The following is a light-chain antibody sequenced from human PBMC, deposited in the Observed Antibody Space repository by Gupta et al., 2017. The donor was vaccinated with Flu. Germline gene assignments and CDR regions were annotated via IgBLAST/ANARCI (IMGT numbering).Light chain of an antibody. CDR3: HSWGTGASWG. CDR2: LKSDGSH. Sequence: QLVLTQSPSASASLGASVKLTCTLSSGHSSYAITWHQQQPQKGPRYLMKLKSDGSHIRGDGIPDRFSGSSSGDERYLIISSLQSEDEADYYCHSWGTGASWGLGGGTRLTVL. V-gene: IGLV4-69*01. J-gene: IGLJ3*02. CDR1: SGHSSYA.